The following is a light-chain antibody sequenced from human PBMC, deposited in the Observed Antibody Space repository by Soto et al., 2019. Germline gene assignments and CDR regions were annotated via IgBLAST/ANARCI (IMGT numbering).Light chain of an antibody. Sequence: EIVLTQSPGTLSLSPGERATLSYRASQSVSSSYLAWYQQKPGQAPRLLIYGASSRATGIPDRFSGSGSGTDFTLTISRLEPEDFAVYYCQQYGSTFGQGTKVEIK. CDR2: GAS. J-gene: IGKJ1*01. V-gene: IGKV3-20*01. CDR1: QSVSSSY. CDR3: QQYGST.